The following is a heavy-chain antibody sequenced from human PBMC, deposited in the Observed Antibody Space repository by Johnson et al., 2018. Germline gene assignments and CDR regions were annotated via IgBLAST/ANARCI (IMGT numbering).Heavy chain of an antibody. CDR1: GFTFSSYA. CDR3: AKGSGAYYYDYVIDV. J-gene: IGHJ6*04. V-gene: IGHV3-30*07. Sequence: QLVESGGGLVQPGGSLRLSCAASGFTFSSYAMHWVRQAPGKGLEWLAVISDDGNSKFYADSVKGRFTISRDNSKNTLYLQMNSLRAEDTAVYYCAKGSGAYYYDYVIDVWGKGTTVSVSS. D-gene: IGHD3-10*01. CDR2: ISDDGNSK.